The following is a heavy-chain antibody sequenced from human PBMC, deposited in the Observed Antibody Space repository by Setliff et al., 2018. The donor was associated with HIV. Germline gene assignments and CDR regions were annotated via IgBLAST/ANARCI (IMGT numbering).Heavy chain of an antibody. CDR1: GFTFSDYQ. J-gene: IGHJ4*02. V-gene: IGHV3-11*01. CDR3: ASDFYDSGSYGH. CDR2: ISGSGGTK. D-gene: IGHD3-10*01. Sequence: GGSLRLSCAASGFTFSDYQMNWVRQAPGKGLEWISYISGSGGTKDYADSVKGRFTISRDDSKNTLYLQMNSLRAEDTAVYYCASDFYDSGSYGHWGQGTLVTVSS.